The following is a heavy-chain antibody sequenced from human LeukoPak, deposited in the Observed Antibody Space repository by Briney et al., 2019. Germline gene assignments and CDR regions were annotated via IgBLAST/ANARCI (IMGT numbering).Heavy chain of an antibody. J-gene: IGHJ4*02. CDR3: ARGPRYCSSTSCAPLFDY. CDR1: GGSFSGYY. V-gene: IGHV4-34*01. CDR2: INHSGST. Sequence: SETLSLTCAVYGGSFSGYYWSWIRQPPGKGLEWIGEINHSGSTNYNPSLKSRVTISVDTSKNQFSLKLSSVTAADTAVYYCARGPRYCSSTSCAPLFDYWGRGTLVTVSS. D-gene: IGHD2-2*01.